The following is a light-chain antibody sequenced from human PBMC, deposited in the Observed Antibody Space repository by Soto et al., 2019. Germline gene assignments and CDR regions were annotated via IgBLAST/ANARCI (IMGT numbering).Light chain of an antibody. CDR1: QAVSSN. Sequence: EIVMTQSSATLSVSPGERATLSCRASQAVSSNLAWYQQKPGQAPRLLIYAASTRAAGIPDRFSGSGSGTGFTLTITSLQSVDFAIYYCQHYNNWPFTFRFGTKVDMK. V-gene: IGKV3-15*01. CDR2: AAS. J-gene: IGKJ3*01. CDR3: QHYNNWPFT.